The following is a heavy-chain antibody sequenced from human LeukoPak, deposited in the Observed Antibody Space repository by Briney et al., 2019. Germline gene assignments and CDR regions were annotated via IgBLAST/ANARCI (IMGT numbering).Heavy chain of an antibody. Sequence: SETLSLTCAVYGGSFSGYYWSWIRQPPGKGLEWIGEINHSGSTNYNPSLKSRVTISVDTSKNQFSLKLSSVTAADTAVYYCARGRRGLGNGSRTSCSPEKDYYYYYYYMASGAKGPRSPSP. J-gene: IGHJ6*03. CDR3: ARGRRGLGNGSRTSCSPEKDYYYYYYYMAS. CDR2: INHSGST. CDR1: GGSFSGYY. V-gene: IGHV4-34*01. D-gene: IGHD2-2*01.